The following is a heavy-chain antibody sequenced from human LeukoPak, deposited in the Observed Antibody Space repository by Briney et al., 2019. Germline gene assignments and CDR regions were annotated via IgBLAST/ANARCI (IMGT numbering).Heavy chain of an antibody. D-gene: IGHD3-3*02. CDR3: ARTFSRYWFDP. CDR1: GGSISSYY. V-gene: IGHV4-59*01. J-gene: IGHJ5*02. Sequence: SETLSLTCTVSGGSISSYYWSWIRQPPGKGPEWIGYINYSGSTNYNPSLKSRVTISVDTSKNQFPLKLSSVTAADTAVYYCARTFSRYWFDPWGQGTLVTVSS. CDR2: INYSGST.